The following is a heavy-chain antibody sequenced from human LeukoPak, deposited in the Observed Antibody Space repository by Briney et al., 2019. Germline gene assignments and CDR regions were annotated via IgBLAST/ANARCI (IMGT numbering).Heavy chain of an antibody. V-gene: IGHV4-39*01. J-gene: IGHJ4*02. CDR3: ARARWITMIGEYYFDY. CDR1: GGSISSSSYY. CDR2: IYYSGST. Sequence: SETLSLTCTVSGGSISSSSYYSCWTRQPPGKGLEWIGSIYYSGSTYYNPSLKSRVTISVDTSKNQFSLKLSSVTAADTAVYYRARARWITMIGEYYFDYWGQGTLVTVSS. D-gene: IGHD3-22*01.